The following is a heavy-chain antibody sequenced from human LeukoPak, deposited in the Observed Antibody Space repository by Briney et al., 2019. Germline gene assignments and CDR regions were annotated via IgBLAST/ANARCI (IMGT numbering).Heavy chain of an antibody. D-gene: IGHD1-1*01. CDR3: ASQDRRTGTTGY. CDR2: MNPNSGNT. V-gene: IGHV1-8*01. CDR1: GYTFTSYD. J-gene: IGHJ4*02. Sequence: ASVKASCKASGYTFTSYDINWVRQATGQGLEWMGWMNPNSGNTGYAQKFQGRVTMTRNTSISTAYMELSSLRSEDTAVYYCASQDRRTGTTGYWGQGTLVTVSS.